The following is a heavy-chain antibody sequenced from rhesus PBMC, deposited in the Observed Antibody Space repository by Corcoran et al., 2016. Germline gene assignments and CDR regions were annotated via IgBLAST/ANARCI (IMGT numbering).Heavy chain of an antibody. V-gene: IGHV1-111*02. CDR1: GDTPTAHT. Sequence: VHLVPSGAEVKQLGASVKIPCKAPGDTPTAHTLHCVRLVPGKGLEWMRRVDHEDGEAIHTQKFQDRVTITADTSTDTAYMELSSLRSEDTAVYYCATGGGLAAAYFDYWGQGVLVTVSS. CDR3: ATGGGLAAAYFDY. CDR2: VDHEDGEA. J-gene: IGHJ4*01. D-gene: IGHD6-31*01.